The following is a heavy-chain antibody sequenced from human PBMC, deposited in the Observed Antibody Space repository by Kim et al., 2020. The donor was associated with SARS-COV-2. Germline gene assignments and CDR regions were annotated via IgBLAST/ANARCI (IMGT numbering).Heavy chain of an antibody. D-gene: IGHD3-22*01. CDR3: ARHYYDSSGFSSKAFDY. CDR2: IYYSGST. Sequence: SETLSLTCSVSGDSISGNNYYWGWIRQPPGKGLEWIGSIYYSGSTYYNPSLKSRVTISVDTSKNQFSVKLSSVTAADTAVYYCARHYYDSSGFSSKAFDYWGQGTLVTVSS. CDR1: GDSISGNNYY. J-gene: IGHJ4*02. V-gene: IGHV4-39*01.